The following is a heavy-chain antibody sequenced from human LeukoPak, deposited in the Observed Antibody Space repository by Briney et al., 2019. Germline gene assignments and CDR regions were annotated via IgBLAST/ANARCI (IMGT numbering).Heavy chain of an antibody. J-gene: IGHJ4*02. CDR2: IYYSGTT. D-gene: IGHD6-19*01. CDR1: GGSISDYY. CDR3: VSYISGWYGVNY. Sequence: PSETLSLTCTVSGGSISDYYWSWIRQPPGKGLDWIGFIYYSGTTNYNPSLKGRVTISIDTTKNQFSLKLNSVTAADTAMYYCVSYISGWYGVNYWGQGTLVTVSS. V-gene: IGHV4-59*08.